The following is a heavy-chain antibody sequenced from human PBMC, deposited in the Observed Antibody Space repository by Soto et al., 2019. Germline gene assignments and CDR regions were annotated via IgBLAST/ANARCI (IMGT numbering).Heavy chain of an antibody. D-gene: IGHD2-15*01. CDR1: GFSFSSNA. CDR3: AKLGFCSGGACHLDYYNGVDV. Sequence: EVQLLESGGGVVQPGGSLRLSCAASGFSFSSNAMTLVRQAPGQGLEWVSTIGSGGTTYYADSVKGRFTISRDNSKNTQSLQMNSLRVEDTGVYYCAKLGFCSGGACHLDYYNGVDVWGQGTTVTVSS. J-gene: IGHJ6*02. V-gene: IGHV3-23*01. CDR2: IGSGGTT.